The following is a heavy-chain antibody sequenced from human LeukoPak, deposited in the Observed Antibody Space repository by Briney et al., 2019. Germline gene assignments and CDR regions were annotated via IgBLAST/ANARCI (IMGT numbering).Heavy chain of an antibody. D-gene: IGHD2-2*01. V-gene: IGHV1-2*02. CDR1: GYNFITYY. CDR3: ARDVGEYCSSTNCYASHY. CDR2: INPNSGGT. J-gene: IGHJ4*02. Sequence: ASVKVSCKALGYNFITYYIHWVRQAPGQGLEWMGWINPNSGGTNYAQKFQGRVTMTRDTSISTAYMELSRLRSDDTAVYYCARDVGEYCSSTNCYASHYWGQGTLVTVSS.